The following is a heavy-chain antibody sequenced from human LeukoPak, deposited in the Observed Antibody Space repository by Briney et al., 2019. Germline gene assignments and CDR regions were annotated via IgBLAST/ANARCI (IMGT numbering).Heavy chain of an antibody. CDR3: ASDLNGAGG. Sequence: GGSLRLSCATSGLSFSGTWMTWVRQAPGKGLECVANIKPDGSQKYYLDSVKGRFSVSRDNAKNSLYLQMNSLRVEDTAIYFCASDLNGAGGWGQGTLVTVSS. CDR1: GLSFSGTW. D-gene: IGHD4/OR15-4a*01. CDR2: IKPDGSQK. V-gene: IGHV3-7*01. J-gene: IGHJ4*02.